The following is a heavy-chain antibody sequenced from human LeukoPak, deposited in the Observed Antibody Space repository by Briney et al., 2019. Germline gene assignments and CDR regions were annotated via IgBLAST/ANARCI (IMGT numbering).Heavy chain of an antibody. V-gene: IGHV4-38-2*01. D-gene: IGHD1-7*01. Sequence: PSETLSLTCAVSGYSISSGYYWGWIRQPPGRGLEWIASIYHDGTTYYNPSLRSRGTISVDTSKNQFSLKLYSVTATDTAVYYCATRKGVYNWDSLDYWGQGTLVTVSS. CDR2: IYHDGTT. CDR1: GYSISSGYY. CDR3: ATRKGVYNWDSLDY. J-gene: IGHJ4*02.